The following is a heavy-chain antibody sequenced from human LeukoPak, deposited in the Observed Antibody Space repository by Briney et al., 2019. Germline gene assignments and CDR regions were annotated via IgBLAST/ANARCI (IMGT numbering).Heavy chain of an antibody. CDR3: AKKFPGNDDFFDS. CDR1: GFTCSRYA. D-gene: IGHD4-23*01. V-gene: IGHV3-23*01. Sequence: GVSLCLYCAASGFTCSRYARSWLRPAPGKGLEGVLAVSGSDGSTYYADSVKGLFTISRDNSKNTLYLQMDSLKPEDTAIYYCAKKFPGNDDFFDSWGPGTLVTVSS. CDR2: VSGSDGST. J-gene: IGHJ4*02.